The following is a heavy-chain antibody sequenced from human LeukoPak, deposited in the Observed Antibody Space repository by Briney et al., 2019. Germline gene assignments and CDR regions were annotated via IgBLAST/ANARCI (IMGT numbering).Heavy chain of an antibody. CDR3: TTDIGDYDSSGYYYTDY. V-gene: IGHV3-15*01. CDR1: GFNFKNYG. Sequence: PGGTLRLSCAASGFNFKNYGMSWVRQAPGKGLEWVGRIKSKTDGGTTDYAAPVKGRFTISRDDSKNTLYLQMNSLKTEDTAVYYCTTDIGDYDSSGYYYTDYWGQGTLVTVSS. J-gene: IGHJ4*02. CDR2: IKSKTDGGTT. D-gene: IGHD3-22*01.